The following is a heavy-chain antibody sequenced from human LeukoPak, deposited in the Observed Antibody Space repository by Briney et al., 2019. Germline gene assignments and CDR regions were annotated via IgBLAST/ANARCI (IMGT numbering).Heavy chain of an antibody. CDR2: IYYSGST. D-gene: IGHD4-17*01. J-gene: IGHJ4*02. CDR3: ARVANGDYFDF. Sequence: RSETLSLTCTVSGGSISSYYWSWIRQPPGKGLEWIGYIYYSGSTNYNPSLKSRVTISVDTSKNQFSLKLSSVTAADTAVYYCARVANGDYFDFWGQGTLVTVSS. CDR1: GGSISSYY. V-gene: IGHV4-59*08.